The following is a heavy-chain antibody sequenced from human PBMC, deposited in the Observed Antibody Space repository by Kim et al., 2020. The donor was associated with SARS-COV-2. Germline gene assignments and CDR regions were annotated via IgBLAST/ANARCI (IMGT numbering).Heavy chain of an antibody. D-gene: IGHD6-6*01. CDR2: STT. Sequence: STTNYADSVKGRFTISRDNAKNTLYLQKNSLGVEGTAGYYCARAASTSFDYWGQGTLVTVSS. J-gene: IGHJ4*02. V-gene: IGHV3-74*01. CDR3: ARAASTSFDY.